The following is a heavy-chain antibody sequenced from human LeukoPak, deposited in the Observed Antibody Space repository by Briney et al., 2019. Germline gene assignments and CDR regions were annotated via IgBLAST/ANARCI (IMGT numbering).Heavy chain of an antibody. CDR1: GYTFTSYG. V-gene: IGHV1-18*01. CDR3: ARDQAAGTGFFGFDY. D-gene: IGHD6-13*01. CDR2: ISAYNGNT. Sequence: ASVKVSCKPSGYTFTSYGMSWVRQAPGPGLEWMGWISAYNGNTNYAQKLQGRVTMTTDTSTSTAYMELRSLRSDDTAVYYCARDQAAGTGFFGFDYWGQGTLVTVSS. J-gene: IGHJ4*02.